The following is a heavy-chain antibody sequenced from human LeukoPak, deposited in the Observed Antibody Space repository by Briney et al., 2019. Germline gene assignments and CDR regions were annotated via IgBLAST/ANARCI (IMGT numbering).Heavy chain of an antibody. CDR2: IDTDGTDT. CDR1: GFTLSSYW. CDR3: ARPRAYDSRDLDY. Sequence: AGGSLRLSCAVSGFTLSSYWMHWVRQAPGKGLVWVSRIDTDGTDTAYADSVKGRFTISRDNAKNTLYLQMNSLRAEDTAVYYCARPRAYDSRDLDYWGQGALVTVSS. D-gene: IGHD3-16*01. V-gene: IGHV3-74*01. J-gene: IGHJ4*02.